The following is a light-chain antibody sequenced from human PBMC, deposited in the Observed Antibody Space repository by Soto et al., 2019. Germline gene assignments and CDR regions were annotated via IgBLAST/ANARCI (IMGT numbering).Light chain of an antibody. CDR3: QQLNSYPPFT. V-gene: IGKV1-9*01. J-gene: IGKJ4*01. Sequence: IQLTQSPSSLSASVGDRVTITCRASQGISSYLAWYQQKPGKAPKLLIYAASTLQSGVPSRFSGSGSGTDFTLTIRSLQPEDFATYYCQQLNSYPPFTFGGGTKVEIK. CDR2: AAS. CDR1: QGISSY.